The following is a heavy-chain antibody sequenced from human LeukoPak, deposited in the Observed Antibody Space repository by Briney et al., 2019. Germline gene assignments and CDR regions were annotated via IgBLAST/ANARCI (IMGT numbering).Heavy chain of an antibody. CDR1: GFSNYT. D-gene: IGHD5-18*01. Sequence: GGSLRLSCAAPGFSNYTMHWVRQAPGKGLEWVAVVSYNGNNEYYADSVKGRFTISRDNSRNTLYLQMSSLRPEDTAVYYCAKDSGEIQLWRNWYFDLWGRGTLVTVSS. CDR2: VSYNGNNE. V-gene: IGHV3-30*04. CDR3: AKDSGEIQLWRNWYFDL. J-gene: IGHJ2*01.